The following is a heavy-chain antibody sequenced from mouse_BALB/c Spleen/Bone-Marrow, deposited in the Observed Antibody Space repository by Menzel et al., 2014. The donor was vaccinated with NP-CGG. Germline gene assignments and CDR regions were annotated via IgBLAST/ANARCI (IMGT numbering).Heavy chain of an antibody. Sequence: QVQLQQSGAELVRPGSSVKISCKASGYAFSVYWMNWVKQRPGQGLEWIGQIYPGDGDTNYNGKFKGRATLTADKPSNTAYMQLSSLTSEDSAVYFCARGGISVDYWAKAPLSQSPQ. CDR3: ARGGISVDY. V-gene: IGHV1-80*01. J-gene: IGHJ2*01. CDR2: IYPGDGDT. CDR1: GYAFSVYW.